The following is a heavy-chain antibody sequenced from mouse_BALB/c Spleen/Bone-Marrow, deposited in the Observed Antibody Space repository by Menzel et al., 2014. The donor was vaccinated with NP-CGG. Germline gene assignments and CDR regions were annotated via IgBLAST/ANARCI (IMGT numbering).Heavy chain of an antibody. D-gene: IGHD4-1*01. CDR1: GFTFSSFG. CDR3: ARGGNWEDFDY. V-gene: IGHV5-17*02. CDR2: ISSGSSTI. Sequence: EVKVEESGGGLVQPGGSRKLSCAASGFTFSSFGMHWVRQAPERGLEWVAYISSGSSTIYYADTVKGRFTISRDNPKNTLFLQMTSLRSEDTAMYYCARGGNWEDFDYWGQGTPLTVSS. J-gene: IGHJ2*01.